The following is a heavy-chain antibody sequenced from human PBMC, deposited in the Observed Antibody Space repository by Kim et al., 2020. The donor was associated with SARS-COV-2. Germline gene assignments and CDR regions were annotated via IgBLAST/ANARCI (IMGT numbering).Heavy chain of an antibody. D-gene: IGHD3-22*01. CDR1: GFTFSSYA. CDR3: AKEPSVLAPYYYDSSGYLYYFDY. J-gene: IGHJ4*02. Sequence: GGSLRLSCAASGFTFSSYAMSWVRQAPGKGLEWVSAISGSGGSTYYADSVKGRFTISRDNSKNTLYLQMNSLRAEDTAVYYCAKEPSVLAPYYYDSSGYLYYFDYWGQGTLVTVSS. CDR2: ISGSGGST. V-gene: IGHV3-23*01.